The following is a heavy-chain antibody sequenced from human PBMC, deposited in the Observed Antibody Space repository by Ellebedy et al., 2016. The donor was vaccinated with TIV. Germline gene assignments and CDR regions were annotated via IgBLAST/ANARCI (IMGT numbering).Heavy chain of an antibody. Sequence: GGSLRLSXAASGFTFSSYSMNWVRQAPGKGLEWVSYISSSSSTIYYADSVKGRFTISRDNAKNSLYLQMNSLRDEDTAVYYCARVGYCSSTSCLDYWGQGTLVTVSS. CDR2: ISSSSSTI. V-gene: IGHV3-48*02. J-gene: IGHJ4*02. D-gene: IGHD2-2*01. CDR1: GFTFSSYS. CDR3: ARVGYCSSTSCLDY.